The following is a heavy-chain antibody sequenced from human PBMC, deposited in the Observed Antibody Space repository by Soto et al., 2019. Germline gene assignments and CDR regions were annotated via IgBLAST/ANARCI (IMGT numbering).Heavy chain of an antibody. CDR2: IYYSGST. CDR1: GGSISSGGYY. J-gene: IGHJ3*02. D-gene: IGHD6-6*01. V-gene: IGHV4-31*03. CDR3: SLVGGGSSSFSAFDI. Sequence: PSETLSLTCTVSGGSISSGGYYWSWIRQHPGKGLEWIGYIYYSGSTYYNPSLKSRVTISVDTSKNQFSLKLSSVTAADMAVYYCSLVGGGSSSFSAFDIWGQGTMVTVSS.